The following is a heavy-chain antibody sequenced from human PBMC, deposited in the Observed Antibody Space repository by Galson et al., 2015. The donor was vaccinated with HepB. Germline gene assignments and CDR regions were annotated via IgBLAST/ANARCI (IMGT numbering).Heavy chain of an antibody. CDR2: ISSSSSYI. J-gene: IGHJ6*02. D-gene: IGHD2-2*02. CDR3: ARDGRDIVVVPAAISYYYYYYGMDV. Sequence: SLRLSCAASGFTFSSYSMNWVRQAPGKGLEWVSSISSSSSYIYYADSVKGRFTISRDNAKNSLYLQMNSLRAEDTAVYYCARDGRDIVVVPAAISYYYYYYGMDVWGQGTTVTVSS. V-gene: IGHV3-21*01. CDR1: GFTFSSYS.